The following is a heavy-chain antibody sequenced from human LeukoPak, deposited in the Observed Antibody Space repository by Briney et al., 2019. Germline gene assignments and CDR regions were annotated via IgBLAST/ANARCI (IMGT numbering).Heavy chain of an antibody. Sequence: GGSLRLSCAASGFTFNRHAMHWVRQAPGKGLEWVAIISDDGSNKYHAESVKGRFTISRDNSKNRLYLQMNSLRAEDTAVYYCAELGITMIGGVWGKGTTVTISS. J-gene: IGHJ6*04. CDR2: ISDDGSNK. CDR1: GFTFNRHA. V-gene: IGHV3-30*04. D-gene: IGHD3-10*02. CDR3: AELGITMIGGV.